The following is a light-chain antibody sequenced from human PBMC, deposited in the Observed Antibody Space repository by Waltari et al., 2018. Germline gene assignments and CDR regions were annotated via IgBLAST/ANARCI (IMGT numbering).Light chain of an antibody. V-gene: IGLV3-27*01. Sequence: SYELTQPSSVSVSPGQTATITCSGDALAHKYYRWCQQKPGQAPLLVIYKDNERPSGIPERFSGSTSGTTVTLTISGAQVEDEADYYCYSPADNNLGVFGGGTKLTVL. CDR3: YSPADNNLGV. J-gene: IGLJ3*02. CDR1: ALAHKY. CDR2: KDN.